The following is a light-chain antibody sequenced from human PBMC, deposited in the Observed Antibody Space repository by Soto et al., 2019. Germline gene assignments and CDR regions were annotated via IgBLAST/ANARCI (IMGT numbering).Light chain of an antibody. Sequence: EIVLTQSPGTLSLSPGERATLSCRASQSVSSSYLAWYQQKPGQAPRLLIYGASSRATGIPDRFSGSGSGTVFTLTISRLEPEAFAVYYCQQYGSSPRTFGQGTKVEIK. J-gene: IGKJ1*01. V-gene: IGKV3-20*01. CDR1: QSVSSSY. CDR3: QQYGSSPRT. CDR2: GAS.